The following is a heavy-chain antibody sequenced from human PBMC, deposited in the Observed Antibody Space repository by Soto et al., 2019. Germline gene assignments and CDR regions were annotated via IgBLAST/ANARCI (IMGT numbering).Heavy chain of an antibody. D-gene: IGHD2-15*01. Sequence: GGSLRLSCAASGFTFSSYGMHWVRQAPGKGLEWVAVILYDGSNKYYADSVKGRFTISRDNSKNTLYLQMNSLRAEDTTVYYCAKERDIVVVVAPLDYWGQGTLVTVSS. CDR3: AKERDIVVVVAPLDY. V-gene: IGHV3-30*02. CDR1: GFTFSSYG. CDR2: ILYDGSNK. J-gene: IGHJ4*02.